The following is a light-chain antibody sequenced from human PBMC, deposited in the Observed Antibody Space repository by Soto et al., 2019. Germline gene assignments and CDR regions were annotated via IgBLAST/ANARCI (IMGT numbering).Light chain of an antibody. J-gene: IGKJ2*01. V-gene: IGKV3-15*01. Sequence: EIVMTQSPVALSVSPGESAALSCRASQSVGRNFAWYQQRPGQAPRVLIYGTSTRATGVPARFSCSGSGTDITLTISSLQSEDFAVYYCQQYNKWPYTFGQGTRLEIK. CDR2: GTS. CDR3: QQYNKWPYT. CDR1: QSVGRN.